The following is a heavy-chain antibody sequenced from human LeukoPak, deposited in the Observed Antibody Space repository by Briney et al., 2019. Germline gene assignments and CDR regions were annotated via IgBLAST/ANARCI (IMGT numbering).Heavy chain of an antibody. CDR3: ATLHVDTSMVTQTFDY. J-gene: IGHJ4*02. V-gene: IGHV3-23*01. CDR2: IGGSGGPT. CDR1: GFTFSTYA. D-gene: IGHD5-18*01. Sequence: GGSLRLSCAASGFTFSTYAMSWVRQAPGKGLEWVSAIGGSGGPTYYADSVKGRFTISRDNSKNTLYLQMNSLRAEDTAIYYCATLHVDTSMVTQTFDYWGQGTLVTVSS.